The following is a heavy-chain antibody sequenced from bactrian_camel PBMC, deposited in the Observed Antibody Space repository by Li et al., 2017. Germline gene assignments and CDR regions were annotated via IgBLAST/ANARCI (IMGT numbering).Heavy chain of an antibody. D-gene: IGHD3*01. CDR3: NTVACYSGSWSQGNY. V-gene: IGHV3S25*01. CDR1: GYNVNSDC. CDR2: IYMDGGIR. Sequence: QLVESGGASVQAGASLRLSCRYSGYNVNSDCLAWFRQVPGKEREGVAHIYMDGGIRVYAYSVKGRFAISQDDAKNTVYLQMNGLKPEDTAMYNCNTVACYSGSWSQGNYWGQGTQVTVS. J-gene: IGHJ4*01.